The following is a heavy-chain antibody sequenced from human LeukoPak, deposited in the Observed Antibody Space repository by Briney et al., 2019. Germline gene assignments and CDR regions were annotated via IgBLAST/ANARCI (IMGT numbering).Heavy chain of an antibody. J-gene: IGHJ4*02. Sequence: GGSLRLSCEASGFSFPYGMSWVRQAPGKGLEWVSGITNSGENTYYADSVKGRFTISRDNSKNTLFLEMNSLRVEDTAVYYCAKGRGFRVWDPWDNWGPTAYDHSGRDTFEDWGQGTRVTVSS. CDR1: GFSFPYG. V-gene: IGHV3-23*01. D-gene: IGHD3-22*01. CDR2: ITNSGENT. CDR3: AKGRGFRVWDPWDNWGPTAYDHSGRDTFED.